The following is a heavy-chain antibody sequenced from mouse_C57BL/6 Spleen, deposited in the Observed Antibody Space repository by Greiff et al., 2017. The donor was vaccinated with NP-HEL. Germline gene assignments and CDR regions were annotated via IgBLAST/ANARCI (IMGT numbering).Heavy chain of an antibody. CDR3: ARIDGYFLAY. J-gene: IGHJ3*01. D-gene: IGHD2-3*01. CDR2: IWWEDAT. V-gene: IGHV8-8*01. CDR1: GFSLSTFGMC. Sequence: QVTLKVSGPGILQPSQTLSLTLSFSGFSLSTFGMCVGWIRQPSGKGLEWLAHIWWEDATSYTPALKSRLTISKDTSKNQVFLKSANVDTADTATYYCARIDGYFLAYWGQGTLVTVSA.